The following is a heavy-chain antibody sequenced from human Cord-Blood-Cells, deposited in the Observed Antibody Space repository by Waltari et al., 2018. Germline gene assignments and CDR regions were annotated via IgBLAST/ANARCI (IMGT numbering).Heavy chain of an antibody. CDR3: ARTIRGCGVY. J-gene: IGHJ4*02. CDR2: INHSGRT. V-gene: IGHV4-34*01. D-gene: IGHD3-10*01. CDR1: GGSFSGYY. Sequence: QVQLQQWGAGLLKPSETLSLTCAVYGGSFSGYYWSWIRQPPGKGLEWIGEINHSGRTNYNPSLKSRVTISVDTSKNQFSLKLSSVTAADTAVYYCARTIRGCGVYWGQGTLVTVSS.